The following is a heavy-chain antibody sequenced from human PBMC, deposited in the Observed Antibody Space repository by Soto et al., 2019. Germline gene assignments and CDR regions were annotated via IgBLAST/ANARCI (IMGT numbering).Heavy chain of an antibody. J-gene: IGHJ5*02. V-gene: IGHV1-69*06. CDR2: LIPIFGTA. Sequence: QVQLVQSGAEVKKPGSSVKVSCKASGGTFSSYAISWVRQAPGQGLEWMGGLIPIFGTANYAQKFQGRVPISAGKSTSTAYMALSSLGSEDTAVYYCARARGAAAGFRFDPWGQGTLVTVSS. CDR1: GGTFSSYA. D-gene: IGHD6-13*01. CDR3: ARARGAAAGFRFDP.